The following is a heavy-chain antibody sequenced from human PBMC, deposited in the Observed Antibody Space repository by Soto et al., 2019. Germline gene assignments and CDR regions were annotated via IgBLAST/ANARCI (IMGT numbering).Heavy chain of an antibody. J-gene: IGHJ4*02. CDR1: GGTFSSYA. D-gene: IGHD6-13*01. CDR2: IIPIFGTA. CDR3: ARENQQQLMYYFDY. V-gene: IGHV1-69*01. Sequence: QVQLVQSGAEVKKPGSSMKVSCKASGGTFSSYAISWVRQAPGQGLEWMGGIIPIFGTANYAQKFQGRVTITADESTSTAYMELSSLRSEDTAVYYCARENQQQLMYYFDYWGQGTLVTVSS.